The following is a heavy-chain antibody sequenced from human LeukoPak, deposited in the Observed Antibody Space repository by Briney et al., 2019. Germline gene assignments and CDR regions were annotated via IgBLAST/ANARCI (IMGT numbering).Heavy chain of an antibody. Sequence: GGSLKLSCAASGFIFSSYWMTWVRQAPGKGLEWVSYISSSGSTIYYADSVKGRFTISRDNAKNSLYLQMNSLRAEDTAVYYCARGRYSNYLYYYYMDVWGKGTTVTVSS. CDR3: ARGRYSNYLYYYYMDV. V-gene: IGHV3-48*04. CDR2: ISSSGSTI. CDR1: GFIFSSYW. J-gene: IGHJ6*03. D-gene: IGHD4-11*01.